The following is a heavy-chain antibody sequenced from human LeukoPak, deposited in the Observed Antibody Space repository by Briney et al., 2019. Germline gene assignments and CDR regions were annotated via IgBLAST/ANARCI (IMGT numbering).Heavy chain of an antibody. CDR3: ARDVDYGGKFDY. Sequence: SETLSLTCTVSGGSISNYYWSWIRQPAGKGLEWIGRLYTRGTTNYNPALKSRVTISLDTSKNQFSLRLNSVTAADTAVYYCARDVDYGGKFDYWGQGTLVTVSS. J-gene: IGHJ4*02. CDR1: GGSISNYY. D-gene: IGHD4-23*01. V-gene: IGHV4-4*07. CDR2: LYTRGTT.